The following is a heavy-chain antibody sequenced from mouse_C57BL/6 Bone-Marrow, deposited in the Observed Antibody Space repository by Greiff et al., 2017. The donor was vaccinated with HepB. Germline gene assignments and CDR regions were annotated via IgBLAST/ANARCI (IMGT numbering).Heavy chain of an antibody. D-gene: IGHD1-1*01. CDR2: LVPNSGGT. J-gene: IGHJ2*01. V-gene: IGHV1-72*01. CDR3: ERRGSNKVGYYMED. Sequence: QVQLQQPGAELVKPGASVKLSCKASGYTFTSYWMHWVKQRPGRGLEWIGRLVPNSGGTKYNEKFKSKATVTVDKPSSTAYMQLSSMTSEDSAVYESERRGSNKVGYYMEDWGEGTTLTV. CDR1: GYTFTSYW.